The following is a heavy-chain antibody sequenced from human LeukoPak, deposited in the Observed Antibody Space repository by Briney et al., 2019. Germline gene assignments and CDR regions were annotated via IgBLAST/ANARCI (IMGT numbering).Heavy chain of an antibody. J-gene: IGHJ4*02. Sequence: SETLSLTCTVSGGSISSYYWSWIRQPAGKGLEWIGRIYTSGSTNYNPSLKSRVTMSVDTSKNQFSLKLSSVTAADTAVYYCASPPRGMWQQRPFDYWGQGTLVTVSS. D-gene: IGHD6-13*01. CDR1: GGSISSYY. CDR3: ASPPRGMWQQRPFDY. CDR2: IYTSGST. V-gene: IGHV4-4*07.